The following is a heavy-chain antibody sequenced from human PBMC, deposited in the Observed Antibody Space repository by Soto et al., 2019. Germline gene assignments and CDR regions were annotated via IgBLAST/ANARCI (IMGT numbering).Heavy chain of an antibody. D-gene: IGHD3-16*02. CDR1: GGTFSSYA. CDR3: ATYYDYGWGSYRPDSRFDY. V-gene: IGHV1-69*01. CDR2: IIPICGTA. Sequence: QVQLVQSGAEVKKPGSSVKVSCKASGGTFSSYAISWVRQAPGQGLEWMGGIIPICGTANYAQKFQGRVTITADESTSTIYMEVSSLRSEDTAVYYCATYYDYGWGSYRPDSRFDYWGQGTLVTVAS. J-gene: IGHJ4*02.